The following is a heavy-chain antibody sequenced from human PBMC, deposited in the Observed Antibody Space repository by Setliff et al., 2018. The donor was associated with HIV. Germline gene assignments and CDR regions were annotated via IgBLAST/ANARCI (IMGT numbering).Heavy chain of an antibody. CDR3: ASSWSRVPYYGMDV. V-gene: IGHV1-8*01. CDR2: MNPNSGNT. D-gene: IGHD6-13*01. Sequence: ASVKVSCKASGSTFSTYDINWVRQAPGQGPEWMGWMNPNSGNTGYAPKLQGRVTMTRNTSISTAYMELSSLRSDDTAVYYCASSWSRVPYYGMDVWGQGATVTVSS. J-gene: IGHJ6*02. CDR1: GSTFSTYD.